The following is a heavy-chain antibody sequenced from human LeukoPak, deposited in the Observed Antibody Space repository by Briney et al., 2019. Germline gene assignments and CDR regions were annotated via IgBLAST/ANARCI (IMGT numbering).Heavy chain of an antibody. V-gene: IGHV3-48*04. CDR1: GFTFSTYN. CDR3: ARDKKDTAMYYYYYMDV. J-gene: IGHJ6*03. CDR2: ISSSSSTI. Sequence: PGGSLRLSCAASGFTFSTYNMNWVRQAPGKGLEWVSYISSSSSTIYYADSVKGRFTISRDNAKNSLSLQMNSLRVEDTAVYYCARDKKDTAMYYYYYMDVWGKGTTVTVSS. D-gene: IGHD5-18*01.